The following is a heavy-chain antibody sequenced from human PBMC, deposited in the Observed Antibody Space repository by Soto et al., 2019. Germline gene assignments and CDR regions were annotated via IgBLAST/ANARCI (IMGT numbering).Heavy chain of an antibody. V-gene: IGHV1-69*12. CDR1: GGTFSSYA. J-gene: IGHJ6*02. CDR2: IIPIFGTA. Sequence: QVQLVQSGAEVKKPGSSVKVSCKASGGTFSSYAISWVRQAPGQGLEWMGGIIPIFGTANYAQKFQGRVTITADESTSTAYLELSSLRCEDTDVYYCAGHVPAAGYYYGMDVWGQGTTVTVSS. CDR3: AGHVPAAGYYYGMDV. D-gene: IGHD2-2*01.